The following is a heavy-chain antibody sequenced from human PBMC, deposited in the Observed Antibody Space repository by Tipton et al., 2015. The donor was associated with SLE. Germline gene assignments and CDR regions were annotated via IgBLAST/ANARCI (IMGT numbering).Heavy chain of an antibody. CDR3: ARGKFGFDY. CDR2: ISYSGST. J-gene: IGHJ4*02. D-gene: IGHD3-10*01. Sequence: TLSLTCTVSGASISSSIYYWGWIRQPPGKGLEWIGSISYSGSTNYNPSLKSRVTISVDTSKNQFSLKLSSVTAADTAVYFCARGKFGFDYWGQGTLVTVSS. V-gene: IGHV4-39*07. CDR1: GASISSSIYY.